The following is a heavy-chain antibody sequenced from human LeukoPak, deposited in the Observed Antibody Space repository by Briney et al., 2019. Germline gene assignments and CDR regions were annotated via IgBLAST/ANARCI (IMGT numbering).Heavy chain of an antibody. Sequence: SETLSLTCAVYGGSFSGYYWSWIRQPPGKGLEWIGEINHSGSTNYNPSLKSRVTISVDTSKNQFSLKRSSVTAADTAVYYCARFLRIGRGRAFDIWGQGTMVTVSS. CDR2: INHSGST. CDR3: ARFLRIGRGRAFDI. CDR1: GGSFSGYY. V-gene: IGHV4-34*01. D-gene: IGHD2-15*01. J-gene: IGHJ3*02.